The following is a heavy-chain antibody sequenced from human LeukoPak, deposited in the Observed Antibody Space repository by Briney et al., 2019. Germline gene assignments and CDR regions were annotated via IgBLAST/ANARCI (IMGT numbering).Heavy chain of an antibody. CDR1: GFTFSSYS. D-gene: IGHD6-19*01. Sequence: GGSLRLSCAASGFTFSSYSMNWVRQAPGKGLEWVSSISSSSSYIYYADSVKGRFTISRDNAKNSLYLQMNSLRAEDTAVYYCARDSLIAVAGIDYWGQGTLVTVSS. CDR2: ISSSSSYI. V-gene: IGHV3-21*01. CDR3: ARDSLIAVAGIDY. J-gene: IGHJ4*02.